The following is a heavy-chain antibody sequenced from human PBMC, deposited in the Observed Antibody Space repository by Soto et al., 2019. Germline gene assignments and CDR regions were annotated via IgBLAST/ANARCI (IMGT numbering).Heavy chain of an antibody. CDR3: AKAKFDFWSGYWSPSLDF. Sequence: QVQLVQSGAEVKKPGASVKVSCKASRYAFTSYYIHWVRQAPGQGLEWMGWINANNGYTKYTQNFQCRVTVTRDTSITTAYLELTRLPSDDTAVYYCAKAKFDFWSGYWSPSLDFWGQGTLVTVSS. CDR1: RYAFTSYY. V-gene: IGHV1-2*02. D-gene: IGHD3-3*01. CDR2: INANNGYT. J-gene: IGHJ4*02.